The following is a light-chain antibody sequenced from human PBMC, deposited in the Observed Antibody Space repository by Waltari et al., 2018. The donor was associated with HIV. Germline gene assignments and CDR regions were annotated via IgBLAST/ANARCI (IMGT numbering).Light chain of an antibody. Sequence: DIQMTQSPSSVYASIGDSVTITCRAGQNIGSYLNWFQQRSGKAPKLLIYAASTLVSGVPSRFSGSGSATDFTLTINSLQPEDFATYYCQQSYTTPRTFGQGTKLETK. CDR2: AAS. CDR3: QQSYTTPRT. CDR1: QNIGSY. V-gene: IGKV1-39*01. J-gene: IGKJ2*01.